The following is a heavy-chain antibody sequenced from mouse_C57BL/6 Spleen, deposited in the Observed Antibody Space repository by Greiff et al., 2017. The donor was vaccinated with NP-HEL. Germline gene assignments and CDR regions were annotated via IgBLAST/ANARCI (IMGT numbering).Heavy chain of an antibody. J-gene: IGHJ1*03. CDR2: INYDGSST. Sequence: EVNVVESEGGLVQPGSSMKLSCTASGFTFSDYYMAWVRQVPEKGLEWVANINYDGSSTYYLDSLKSRFIISRDNAKNILYLQMSSLKSEDTATYYCARDRGPYWYFDVWGTGTTVTVSS. D-gene: IGHD3-1*01. V-gene: IGHV5-16*01. CDR1: GFTFSDYY. CDR3: ARDRGPYWYFDV.